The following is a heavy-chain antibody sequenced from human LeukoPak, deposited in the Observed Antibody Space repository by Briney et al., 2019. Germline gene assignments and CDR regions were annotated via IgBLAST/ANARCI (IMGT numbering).Heavy chain of an antibody. CDR1: GYTFTSYG. J-gene: IGHJ5*02. Sequence: ASVKVSCKASGYTFTSYGISWVRQAPGQGLEWMGWISAYNGNTNYAQKLQGRVTMTTDTSTSTAYMELRSLRSDDTAVYYCARDPEVLVGAHSNWFDPWGQGTRVTVSS. D-gene: IGHD1-26*01. CDR2: ISAYNGNT. CDR3: ARDPEVLVGAHSNWFDP. V-gene: IGHV1-18*01.